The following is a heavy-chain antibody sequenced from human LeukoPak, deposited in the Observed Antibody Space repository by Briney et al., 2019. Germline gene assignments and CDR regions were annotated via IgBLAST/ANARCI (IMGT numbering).Heavy chain of an antibody. D-gene: IGHD2-21*01. J-gene: IGHJ3*02. CDR2: IYSSGST. CDR3: ARGIVVVIAIWDHDAFDI. V-gene: IGHV4-4*07. Sequence: SETLSLTCTVSGGSISIYYWSWIRQPAGKGLEWIGHIYSSGSTNYNPSLKSRVTMSVDTSKNQFSLKLSSVTAADTAVYYCARGIVVVIAIWDHDAFDIWGQGTMVTVSS. CDR1: GGSISIYY.